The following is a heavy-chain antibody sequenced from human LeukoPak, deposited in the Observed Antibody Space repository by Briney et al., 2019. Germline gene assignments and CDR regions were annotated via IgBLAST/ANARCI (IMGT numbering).Heavy chain of an antibody. CDR3: AKDRLGGGSDY. Sequence: GGSLRLSCAASGFTFSSYAMSWDRQAPGKGLEWVSSINGGGSSTYYADSVKGRFTISRDNSKNTLYLQMNSLRAEDTAVYFCAKDRLGGGSDYWGQGTLVSVSP. J-gene: IGHJ4*02. CDR2: INGGGSST. CDR1: GFTFSSYA. D-gene: IGHD3-16*01. V-gene: IGHV3-23*01.